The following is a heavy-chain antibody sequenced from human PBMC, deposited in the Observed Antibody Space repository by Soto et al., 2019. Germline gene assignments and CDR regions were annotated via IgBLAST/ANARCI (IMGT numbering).Heavy chain of an antibody. CDR3: ANDSVGVVCSGGSCYSEWDAFDI. D-gene: IGHD2-15*01. J-gene: IGHJ3*02. Sequence: EVQLLESGGGLVQPGGSLRLSCAASGFTFSSYAMSWVRQAPGKGLEWVSAISGSGGSTYYADSVKGRFTVSRDNSKNTQYRQTNRLRAVETAVYYCANDSVGVVCSGGSCYSEWDAFDIWGQGTMVTVSS. CDR1: GFTFSSYA. CDR2: ISGSGGST. V-gene: IGHV3-23*01.